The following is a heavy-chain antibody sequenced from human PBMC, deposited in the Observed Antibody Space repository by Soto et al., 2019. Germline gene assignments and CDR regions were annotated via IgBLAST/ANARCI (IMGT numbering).Heavy chain of an antibody. Sequence: QVQLVQSGAEVKKPGASVKVSCKASGYTFTSYAMHWVRQAPGQRLEWMGWINAGNGNTNYSQKFQGRVTITRDTSASPAYMELSSLRSDDTAVYYCARSIEGTGYFQHWGQGTLVTVSS. CDR2: INAGNGNT. CDR1: GYTFTSYA. D-gene: IGHD1-1*01. CDR3: ARSIEGTGYFQH. V-gene: IGHV1-3*01. J-gene: IGHJ1*01.